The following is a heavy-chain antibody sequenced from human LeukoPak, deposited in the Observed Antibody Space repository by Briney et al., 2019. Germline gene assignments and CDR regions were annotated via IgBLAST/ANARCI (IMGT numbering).Heavy chain of an antibody. Sequence: GGSLRLSCAASGFTFSSYAMSWFRQAPGKGLEGVSDISRSSGRIKYADSVKGRFTISRDNSKNTLFLQMNSLRVDDTAVYYCAKPGYDTSGWFDSWGQGTLVTVSS. J-gene: IGHJ5*01. V-gene: IGHV3-23*01. CDR3: AKPGYDTSGWFDS. D-gene: IGHD3-22*01. CDR2: ISRSSGRI. CDR1: GFTFSSYA.